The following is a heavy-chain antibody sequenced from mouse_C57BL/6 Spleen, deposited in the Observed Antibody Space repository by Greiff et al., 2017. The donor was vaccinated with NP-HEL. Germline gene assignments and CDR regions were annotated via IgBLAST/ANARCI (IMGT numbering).Heavy chain of an antibody. CDR1: GYTFTSYW. CDR2: IHPNSGST. V-gene: IGHV1-64*01. J-gene: IGHJ2*01. CDR3: ARLGMGRGSEVGY. D-gene: IGHD2-3*01. Sequence: QVQLQQPGAELVKPGASVKLSCKASGYTFTSYWMHWVKQRPGQGLEWIGMIHPNSGSTNYNEKFKSKATLTVDKSSRTAYMQLCSLASEESAVYYCARLGMGRGSEVGYWGQGTTLTVSS.